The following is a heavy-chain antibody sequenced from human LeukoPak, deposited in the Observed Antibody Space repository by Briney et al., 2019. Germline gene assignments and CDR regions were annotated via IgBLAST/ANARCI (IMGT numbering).Heavy chain of an antibody. D-gene: IGHD3-10*01. V-gene: IGHV4-34*01. CDR2: INHSGST. Sequence: GSLRLSCAASGFTFSSYWMSWVRQPPGKGLEWIGEINHSGSTNYNPSLKSRVTISVDTSKNQFSLKLSSVTAADTAVYYCARGTRYYGSGSYPTGAFDYWGQGTLVTVSS. CDR1: GFTFSSYW. J-gene: IGHJ4*02. CDR3: ARGTRYYGSGSYPTGAFDY.